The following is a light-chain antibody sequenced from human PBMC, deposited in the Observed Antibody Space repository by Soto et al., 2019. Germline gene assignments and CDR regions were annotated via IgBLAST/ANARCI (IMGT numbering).Light chain of an antibody. CDR3: GSYTSSSNYV. V-gene: IGLV2-14*03. J-gene: IGLJ1*01. CDR2: DVS. CDR1: SSDVGAYNY. Sequence: QSALTQPASVSGSPGQSITISCTGTSSDVGAYNYVSWYQQHPGKAPKLVIFDVSDRPSGISNRFSGSKSGNTASLTISGLRTEDEADYYCGSYTSSSNYVFGSGTKLTVL.